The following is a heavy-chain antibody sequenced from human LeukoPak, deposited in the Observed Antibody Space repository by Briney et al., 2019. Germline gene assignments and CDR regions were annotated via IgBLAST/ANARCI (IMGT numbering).Heavy chain of an antibody. V-gene: IGHV4-34*01. CDR1: GGSFSCYY. CDR2: INHSGST. CDR3: ARGGQRRRAHFDY. J-gene: IGHJ4*02. D-gene: IGHD6-25*01. Sequence: SETLSLTCAVYGGSFSCYYRSWIRQPPGKGLEWIGEINHSGSTNYNPSLKSRVTISVDTSKNQFSLQLSSVTAADTAVYYCARGGQRRRAHFDYWGQGTLVTVSS.